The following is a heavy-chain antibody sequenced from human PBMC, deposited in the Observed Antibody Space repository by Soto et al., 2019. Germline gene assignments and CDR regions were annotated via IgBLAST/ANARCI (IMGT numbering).Heavy chain of an antibody. V-gene: IGHV3-33*01. CDR3: ARPHTASYYFDS. J-gene: IGHJ4*02. CDR2: IWYDGSYK. D-gene: IGHD4-17*01. Sequence: QVQLAESGGGVVKPGRSLRLSCAASGFSFNNHGMHWVRQAPGKGLEWVAVIWYDGSYKYYADSVKGRVTISRDNSKNTLYLHMNSLRADDTALYYCARPHTASYYFDSWGQGTLVTVSS. CDR1: GFSFNNHG.